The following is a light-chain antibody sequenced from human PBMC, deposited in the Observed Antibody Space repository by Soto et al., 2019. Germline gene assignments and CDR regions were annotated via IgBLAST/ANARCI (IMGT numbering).Light chain of an antibody. J-gene: IGKJ1*01. V-gene: IGKV3-20*01. CDR1: QSVSSSY. CDR3: KHYGSSPPT. Sequence: EIVLTQSPGTLSLSPGERATLSCRASQSVSSSYVAWYQQKPGQAPRLLIYEASIRAIVIPDRFSGSGSGTDFTLTISRLEPEDFAMYHSKHYGSSPPTFGQGSKVEIK. CDR2: EAS.